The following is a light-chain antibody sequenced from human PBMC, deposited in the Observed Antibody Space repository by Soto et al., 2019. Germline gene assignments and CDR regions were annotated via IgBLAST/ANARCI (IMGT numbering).Light chain of an antibody. CDR2: GAS. CDR3: QQYGSSLIT. V-gene: IGKV3-20*01. CDR1: QSVSSSY. J-gene: IGKJ5*01. Sequence: SPGTLSLFPGERATLSCRASQSVSSSYLAWYQQKPGQAPRLLIYGASSRATGIPDRFSGSGSGTDFTLTISRLEPEDFAVYYCQQYGSSLITFGQGTRLEIK.